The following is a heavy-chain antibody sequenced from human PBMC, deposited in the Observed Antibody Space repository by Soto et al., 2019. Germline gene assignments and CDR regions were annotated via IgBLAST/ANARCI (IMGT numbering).Heavy chain of an antibody. J-gene: IGHJ2*01. CDR2: ISGSGGST. Sequence: EVQLLESGGGLVQPGGSLRLSCAASGFTFSSYAMSWVRQAPGKGLEWVSAISGSGGSTYYADSVKGRFTISRDNSKNTLYLQMNSLRAEDTAVYYCAKQYCISTSCDWDFDLWGRGTLVTVSS. D-gene: IGHD2-2*01. V-gene: IGHV3-23*01. CDR3: AKQYCISTSCDWDFDL. CDR1: GFTFSSYA.